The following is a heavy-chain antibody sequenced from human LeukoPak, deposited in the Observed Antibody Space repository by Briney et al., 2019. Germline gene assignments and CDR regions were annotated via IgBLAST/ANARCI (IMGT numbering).Heavy chain of an antibody. V-gene: IGHV4-61*02. Sequence: KPSETLSLTCTVSGGSISSGSYYWSWIRQPAGKGLEWIGRIYTSGSTNYNPSLKSRVTISVDTSKNQFSLKLSSVTAADTAVYYCARDPGGYSGRLYYYYYMDVWGKGTTVTISS. J-gene: IGHJ6*03. CDR3: ARDPGGYSGRLYYYYYMDV. D-gene: IGHD5-12*01. CDR1: GGSISSGSYY. CDR2: IYTSGST.